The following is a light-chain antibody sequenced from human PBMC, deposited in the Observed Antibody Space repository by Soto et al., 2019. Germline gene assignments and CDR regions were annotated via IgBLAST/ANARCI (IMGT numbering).Light chain of an antibody. CDR1: SSDVGGYNY. J-gene: IGLJ1*01. V-gene: IGLV2-14*01. CDR3: GSYASSSTLYV. CDR2: DVS. Sequence: QSVLTQPASVSGSPGQSITISCTGTSSDVGGYNYVSWHQQHSGKAPKLMIYDVSNRPSGVSNRFSGSKSGNTASLTISGLQAEDEADYYCGSYASSSTLYVFGTGNKVTVL.